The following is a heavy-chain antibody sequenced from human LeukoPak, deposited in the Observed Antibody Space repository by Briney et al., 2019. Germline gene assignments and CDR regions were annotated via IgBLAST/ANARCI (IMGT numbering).Heavy chain of an antibody. CDR3: TRLPNVSPGDY. J-gene: IGHJ4*02. CDR1: GGSISSDNHN. D-gene: IGHD2-8*01. Sequence: SETLSLTCTFSGGSISSDNHNWGWIRQPPGKGLEWVGSVHYRGNAYYNPSLRSRVAITVDTSKNQFSLRLNSVTAADTAVYYCTRLPNVSPGDYWGQGT. CDR2: VHYRGNA. V-gene: IGHV4-39*01.